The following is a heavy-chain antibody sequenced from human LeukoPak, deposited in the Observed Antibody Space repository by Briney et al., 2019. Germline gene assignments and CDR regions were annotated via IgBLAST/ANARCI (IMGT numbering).Heavy chain of an antibody. Sequence: PSETLSLTCSVSGGSISGYYWTWIRQPAGKGLEWIGRVYTSGSTHYNPSLKTRLTMSVDTSKNQFSLKLSSVTAADTAVYYCARLITGTTTAFDICGQGTMVTVSS. J-gene: IGHJ3*02. CDR2: VYTSGST. V-gene: IGHV4-4*07. CDR1: GGSISGYY. CDR3: ARLITGTTTAFDI. D-gene: IGHD1-7*01.